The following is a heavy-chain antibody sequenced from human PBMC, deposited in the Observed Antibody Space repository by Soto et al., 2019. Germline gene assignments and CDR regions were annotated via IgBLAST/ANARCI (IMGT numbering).Heavy chain of an antibody. J-gene: IGHJ4*02. CDR2: IYQSGST. V-gene: IGHV4-30-2*01. CDR3: ASGGLWGHCGSNTCPNSFVH. CDR1: GGSINSGGYS. Sequence: QLQLQESGSGLVKPSQTLSLTCDVSGGSINSGGYSWSWIRQPPGKGLEWVGYIYQSGSTYYNPSLRSRLTIAIDMSKNQFSLKLPSVTAADTAVYYCASGGLWGHCGSNTCPNSFVHWVQGTLVTFSS. D-gene: IGHD2-2*01.